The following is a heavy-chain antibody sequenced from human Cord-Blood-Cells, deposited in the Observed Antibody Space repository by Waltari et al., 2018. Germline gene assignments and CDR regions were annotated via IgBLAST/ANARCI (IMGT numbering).Heavy chain of an antibody. D-gene: IGHD3-3*01. Sequence: QVQLQQWVAVLLKPSETLSLTCAVSGGSFSGYYWRWIRQPPGKGLERIGEINHSGSTNYNPSLKSRVTISVDTSKNQFSLKLSSVTAADTAVYYCARGSDYDFWSGYYGDYYYGMDVWGQGTTVTVSS. CDR3: ARGSDYDFWSGYYGDYYYGMDV. V-gene: IGHV4-34*01. CDR1: GGSFSGYY. CDR2: INHSGST. J-gene: IGHJ6*02.